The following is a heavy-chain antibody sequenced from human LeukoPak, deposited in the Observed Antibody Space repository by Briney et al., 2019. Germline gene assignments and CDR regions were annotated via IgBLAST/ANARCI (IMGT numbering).Heavy chain of an antibody. Sequence: AETLSLTCTVPGDSISRSTYYWAWIRQPPGKGLEWIGSVYYGRSPYFNPSLESRATISVDTSKNHFSLKMSSVTAADTAVYYCARSSGTGTFSYWGQGTLVTVSS. CDR1: GDSISRSTYY. J-gene: IGHJ4*02. CDR2: VYYGRSP. V-gene: IGHV4-39*02. CDR3: ARSSGTGTFSY. D-gene: IGHD6-25*01.